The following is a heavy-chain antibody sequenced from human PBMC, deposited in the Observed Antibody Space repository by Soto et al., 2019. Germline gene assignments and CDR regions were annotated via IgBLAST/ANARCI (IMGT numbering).Heavy chain of an antibody. CDR3: ASLRLTYYDSTGYFLV. D-gene: IGHD3-22*01. Sequence: SETLSLTCTVSGGSVSSGGYYWSWIRQHPGKSLEWIGYIYYSGSTYYNPSLKSRVTISVDTSKNQFSLKLSSVTAADTAVYYCASLRLTYYDSTGYFLVWGPGTLVTVFS. CDR1: GGSVSSGGYY. CDR2: IYYSGST. V-gene: IGHV4-31*03. J-gene: IGHJ4*02.